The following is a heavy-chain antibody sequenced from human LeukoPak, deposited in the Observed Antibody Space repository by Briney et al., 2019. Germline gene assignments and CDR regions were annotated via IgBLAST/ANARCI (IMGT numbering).Heavy chain of an antibody. J-gene: IGHJ6*03. CDR2: ISAYNGNT. CDR3: ARDLTDYYELEHYYMDV. CDR1: GYTFTSYG. V-gene: IGHV1-18*01. Sequence: ASMKVSCKASGYTFTSYGISWVRQAPGQGLEWMGWISAYNGNTNYAQKLQGRVTMTTDTSTSTACMELRSLRSDDTAVYYCARDLTDYYELEHYYMDVWGKGTTVTVSS. D-gene: IGHD3-22*01.